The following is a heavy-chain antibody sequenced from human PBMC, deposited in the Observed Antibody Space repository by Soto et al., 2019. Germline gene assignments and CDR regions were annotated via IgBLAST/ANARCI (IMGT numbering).Heavy chain of an antibody. J-gene: IGHJ4*02. D-gene: IGHD1-26*01. V-gene: IGHV3-30*18. CDR1: GFTFTTYA. CDR2: ISYDGSDK. Sequence: QVQLVESGGGVVQPGRSLRLSCTASGFTFTTYAMHWVRLAPGKGLEWVASISYDGSDKYYADSVKGRFTISRDNSKNTLYLPMNSLRADDMAVYYCAKEWGVEVTYYLFDCWGQGALVTVSS. CDR3: AKEWGVEVTYYLFDC.